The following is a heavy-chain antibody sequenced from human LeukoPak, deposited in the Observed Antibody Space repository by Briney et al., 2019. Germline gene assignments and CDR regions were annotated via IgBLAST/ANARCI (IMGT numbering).Heavy chain of an antibody. CDR2: IYYSGST. J-gene: IGHJ5*02. CDR3: TTGPYCTNGVCYGHNWFDP. V-gene: IGHV4-30-4*08. CDR1: GGSISSGDYY. D-gene: IGHD2-8*01. Sequence: PSETLSLTCTVSGGSISSGDYYWSWIRQPPGKGLEWIGYIYYSGSTYYNPSLKSRVTISVDTSKNQFSLKLSSVTAADTAVYYCTTGPYCTNGVCYGHNWFDPWGQGTLVTVSS.